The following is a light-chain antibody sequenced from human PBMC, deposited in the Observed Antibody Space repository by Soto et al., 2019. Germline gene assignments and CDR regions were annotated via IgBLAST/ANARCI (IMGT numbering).Light chain of an antibody. CDR3: QQYNNWPPIT. J-gene: IGKJ5*01. Sequence: EIVMTQSPSTLSVSPGERATLSCRASQSVSNKLAWYQQKPGQAPRLLIYDASTRATGIPATFSGSGSGTESTLTISSLQSEDFAVYYCQQYNNWPPITFGQGTRLEIK. CDR2: DAS. V-gene: IGKV3D-15*01. CDR1: QSVSNK.